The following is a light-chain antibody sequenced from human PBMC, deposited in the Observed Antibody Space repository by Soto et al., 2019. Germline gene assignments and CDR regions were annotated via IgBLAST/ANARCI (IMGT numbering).Light chain of an antibody. V-gene: IGKV3-11*01. CDR3: QQRADWPWT. J-gene: IGKJ1*01. CDR2: DTF. CDR1: QNIAIY. Sequence: IVLTQSPATRSFSPGERATLSCRASQNIAIYLAWYQQKSGQSPRLLIYDTFNRAPGIPDRFSGSGSGTDFTLTISSLEPEDFAVYYCQQRADWPWTFGQGTTVEIK.